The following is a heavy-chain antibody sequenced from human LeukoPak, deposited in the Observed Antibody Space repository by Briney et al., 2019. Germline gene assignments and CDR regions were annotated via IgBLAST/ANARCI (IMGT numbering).Heavy chain of an antibody. CDR1: GFTFSLYA. Sequence: PGGSLRLSCTSSGFTFSLYAMSWVRQAPGKGLEWVSAISGSGGSTYYADSVKGRFTISRDNSKNTLYLQMNSLRAEDTAVYYCAKVRYYDILTGYNYFDYWGQGTLVTVSS. V-gene: IGHV3-23*01. D-gene: IGHD3-9*01. CDR3: AKVRYYDILTGYNYFDY. CDR2: ISGSGGST. J-gene: IGHJ4*02.